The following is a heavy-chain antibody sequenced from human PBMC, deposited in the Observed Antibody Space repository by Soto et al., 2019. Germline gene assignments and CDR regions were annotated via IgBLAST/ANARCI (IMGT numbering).Heavy chain of an antibody. CDR2: VFYSGNT. J-gene: IGHJ4*02. D-gene: IGHD2-8*01. Sequence: SETLSLTCTVSGGSVSSANYFWTWIRQPPGKGLEWIGYVFYSGNTNSNPTLKSRVSISVDTSKDQFSLKLRSVHAADTAVYFCVNGFSLDYWGQGILVTVSS. V-gene: IGHV4-61*01. CDR1: GGSVSSANYF. CDR3: VNGFSLDY.